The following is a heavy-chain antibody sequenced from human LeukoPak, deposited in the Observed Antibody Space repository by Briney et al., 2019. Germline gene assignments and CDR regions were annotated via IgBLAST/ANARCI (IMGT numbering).Heavy chain of an antibody. V-gene: IGHV1-2*02. J-gene: IGHJ6*03. D-gene: IGHD3-10*01. CDR3: ARDSLVRGVIYYMDV. CDR1: GYTFTGYY. Sequence: ASVKVSCKASGYTFTGYYIQWIRQAPGQGLEWMGWINPNSGGTNYAQKFQGRVTMTRDTSISTAYMELSRLRSDDTAVYYCARDSLVRGVIYYMDVWGKGTTVTISS. CDR2: INPNSGGT.